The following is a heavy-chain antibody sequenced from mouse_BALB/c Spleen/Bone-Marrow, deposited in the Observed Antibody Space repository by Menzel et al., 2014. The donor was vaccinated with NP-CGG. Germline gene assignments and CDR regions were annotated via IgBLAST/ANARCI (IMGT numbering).Heavy chain of an antibody. D-gene: IGHD1-1*01. CDR1: GFSLTGYG. CDR2: IWGDGST. CDR3: ARRGDYGAWFAY. V-gene: IGHV2-6-7*01. J-gene: IGHJ3*01. Sequence: VQLQQSGPGLVAPSQSLSITCTVSGFSLTGYGVNWVRQPPGKGLEWLGMIWGDGSTDYNSALKSRLSISKDNSKSRVFLKMHSLQSDDTARYYCARRGDYGAWFAYWGQGTLVTVSA.